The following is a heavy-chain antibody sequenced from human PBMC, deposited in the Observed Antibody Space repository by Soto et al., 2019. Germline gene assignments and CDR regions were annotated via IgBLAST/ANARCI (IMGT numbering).Heavy chain of an antibody. D-gene: IGHD1-7*01. CDR3: AIEINYSRYPRVIDF. V-gene: IGHV3-11*01. J-gene: IGHJ4*02. CDR2: ISSNDGTT. Sequence: QVQLAESGGGLVKPGGSLRLSCAASGFTFDNYYMSWIRQAPGKGLEWISYISSNDGTTYYADSLKGRFTISRDNAKNSLYLQMISLRAEDTAVYYCAIEINYSRYPRVIDFWGQGTLVTVSS. CDR1: GFTFDNYY.